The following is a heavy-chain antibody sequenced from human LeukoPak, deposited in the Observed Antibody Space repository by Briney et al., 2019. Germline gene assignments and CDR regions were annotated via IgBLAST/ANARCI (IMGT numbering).Heavy chain of an antibody. CDR2: ISTNTGYT. Sequence: ASVKVSCKASGYTFTGYYMNWVRQAPGQGLEWIGWISTNTGYTNYAQRLLGRITMTIDTSTRTAYMELRSLISDDTAVYYCVRDQTHYNWNHWYFDLWGRGTLISVSS. D-gene: IGHD1-20*01. V-gene: IGHV1-18*04. CDR3: VRDQTHYNWNHWYFDL. J-gene: IGHJ2*01. CDR1: GYTFTGYY.